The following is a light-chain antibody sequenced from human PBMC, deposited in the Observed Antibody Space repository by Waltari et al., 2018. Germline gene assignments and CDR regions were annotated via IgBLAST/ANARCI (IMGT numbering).Light chain of an antibody. J-gene: IGKJ1*01. CDR3: QHYVRLPAT. CDR2: GAS. V-gene: IGKV3-20*01. Sequence: IVLTQSPGTLSLSPGERATLSCRASQSVGMSLAWYQQKPGQAPRLVIYGASSRATGIPDRFSGSGSGTDFSLTISRLEPEDFAVYYCQHYVRLPATFGQGTKVEIK. CDR1: QSVGMS.